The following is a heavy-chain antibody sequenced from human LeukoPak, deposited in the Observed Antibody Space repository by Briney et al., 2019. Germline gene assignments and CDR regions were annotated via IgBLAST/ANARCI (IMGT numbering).Heavy chain of an antibody. D-gene: IGHD5-18*01. CDR2: IYYSGGT. CDR3: ARTGGYSHGAFDY. J-gene: IGHJ4*02. V-gene: IGHV4-39*01. Sequence: SETLSLTCTVSGGSISSSSYYWGWIRQPPGKGLEWIGSIYYSGGTYYNPSLKSRVTISVDTSKNQFSLKLSSVTAADTAVYYCARTGGYSHGAFDYWGQGTLVTVSS. CDR1: GGSISSSSYY.